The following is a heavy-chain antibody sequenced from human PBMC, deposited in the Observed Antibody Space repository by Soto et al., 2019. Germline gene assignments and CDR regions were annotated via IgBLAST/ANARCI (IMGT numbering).Heavy chain of an antibody. CDR3: VVGVVIKWDYGMDV. CDR2: ISSNGGST. J-gene: IGHJ6*02. CDR1: GFTFSSYA. V-gene: IGHV3-64D*06. D-gene: IGHD3-3*01. Sequence: PVGSLRLSCSASGFTFSSYAMHWVRQAPGKGLEYVSAISSNGGSTYYADSVKGRFTISGDNSKNTLYLQMSSLRAEDTAVYYCVVGVVIKWDYGMDVWGQGTTVTVSS.